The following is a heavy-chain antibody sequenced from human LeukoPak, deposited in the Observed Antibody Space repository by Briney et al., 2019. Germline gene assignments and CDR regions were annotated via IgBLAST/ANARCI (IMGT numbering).Heavy chain of an antibody. Sequence: GGSLRLSCAASGFTFSSYAMSWVRQAPGKGLEWVSAISGSGGGTYYANSVKGRFTISRDNSKNTLYLQMNSLRAEDTAVYYCAKGRTFIAVAAYDWGQGTLVTVSS. D-gene: IGHD6-19*01. CDR2: ISGSGGGT. V-gene: IGHV3-23*01. J-gene: IGHJ4*02. CDR1: GFTFSSYA. CDR3: AKGRTFIAVAAYD.